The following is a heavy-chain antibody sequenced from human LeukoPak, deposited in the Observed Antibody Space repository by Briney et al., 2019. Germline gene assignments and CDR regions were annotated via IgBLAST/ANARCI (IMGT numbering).Heavy chain of an antibody. D-gene: IGHD3-16*01. CDR3: ARPSLSSRLTFDS. J-gene: IGHJ4*02. CDR2: IKYDGSQK. CDR1: GFTSNKYW. Sequence: PGGSLRLSCAASGFTSNKYWMNWVRQAPGRGLEWVAIIKYDGSQKFYVVSVKGRFTISTASANRSLYLLMNNLRTEDTAVYYCARPSLSSRLTFDSWGQGNLVTVSS. V-gene: IGHV3-7*01.